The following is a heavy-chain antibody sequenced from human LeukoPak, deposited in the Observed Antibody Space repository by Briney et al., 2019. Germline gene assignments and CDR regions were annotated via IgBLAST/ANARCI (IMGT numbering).Heavy chain of an antibody. V-gene: IGHV3-73*01. CDR1: GLTLSDSA. CDR3: ARHKDPDYGDRKLFDY. D-gene: IGHD4/OR15-4a*01. J-gene: IGHJ4*02. CDR2: IRSKTNSFAT. Sequence: GGSLRLSCAASGLTLSDSAMHWVRQASGKGLEWVGRIRSKTNSFATEYAASVKGRFTISRDDSKNTVYLQLNSLKTEDTATYFCARHKDPDYGDRKLFDYWGLGTLVTVSS.